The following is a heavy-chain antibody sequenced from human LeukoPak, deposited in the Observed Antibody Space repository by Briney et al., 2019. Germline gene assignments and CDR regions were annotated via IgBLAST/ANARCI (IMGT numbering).Heavy chain of an antibody. V-gene: IGHV4-61*02. J-gene: IGHJ5*02. CDR2: IYTSGST. D-gene: IGHD6-13*01. CDR1: GGSISSGSYY. CDR3: ARASSSWTTAAIKWFDP. Sequence: SQTLSLTCTVSGGSISSGSYYWSWIRQPAGKGLEWIGRIYTSGSTNYNPSLKSRVTISVDTSKNQFSLKLSSVTAADTAVYYCARASSSWTTAAIKWFDPWGQGTLVTVSS.